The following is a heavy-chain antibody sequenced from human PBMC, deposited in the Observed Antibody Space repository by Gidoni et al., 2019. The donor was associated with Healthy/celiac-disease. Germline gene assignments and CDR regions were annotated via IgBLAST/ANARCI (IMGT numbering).Heavy chain of an antibody. V-gene: IGHV3-9*01. CDR2: ISWNSGSI. CDR1: GFTFADYA. Sequence: EVQLVESGGGLVQPGRSLRLSCAASGFTFADYAMHWVRQAPGKGLEWVSGISWNSGSIGYADSVKGRFTISRDNAKNSLYLQMNSLRAEDTALYYCAKDRESGYDQGYYFDYWGQGTLVTVSS. CDR3: AKDRESGYDQGYYFDY. D-gene: IGHD5-12*01. J-gene: IGHJ4*02.